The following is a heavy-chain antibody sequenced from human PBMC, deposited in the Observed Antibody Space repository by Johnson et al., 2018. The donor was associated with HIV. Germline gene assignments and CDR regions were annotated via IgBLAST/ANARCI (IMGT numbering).Heavy chain of an antibody. V-gene: IGHV3-30-3*01. Sequence: QEKLVESGGGVVQPGRSLRLSCAASGFTFSSFAMHWVRQAPGKGLEWVAFISYDGTNKYFTDSVRGRFTISRDNSRNTLFLQMNSLRAEDTAVYYCAKVHWVGGSMSDAFDMWGQGTMVTVSS. CDR3: AKVHWVGGSMSDAFDM. J-gene: IGHJ3*02. D-gene: IGHD1-26*01. CDR2: ISYDGTNK. CDR1: GFTFSSFA.